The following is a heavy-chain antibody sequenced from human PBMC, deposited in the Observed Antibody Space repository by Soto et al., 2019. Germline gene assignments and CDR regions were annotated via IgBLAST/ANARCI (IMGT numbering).Heavy chain of an antibody. D-gene: IGHD6-19*01. V-gene: IGHV3-30*18. CDR1: GFTFSDYA. J-gene: IGHJ4*02. CDR3: AKGGLQWRFKSDFNY. CDR2: VSHDGRNT. Sequence: VQLVESGGGVVQPGRSLRLSCAASGFTFSDYAMHWVRQAPGKGLEWVAVVSHDGRNTYYADSVKGRFTISRDSDKNRVSLERTSRSAEDTDVYCCAKGGLQWRFKSDFNYWGQGALVTVSS.